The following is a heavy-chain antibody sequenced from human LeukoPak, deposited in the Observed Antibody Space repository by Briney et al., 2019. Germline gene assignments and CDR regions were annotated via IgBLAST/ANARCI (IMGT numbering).Heavy chain of an antibody. CDR2: VYYTGST. D-gene: IGHD3-22*01. V-gene: IGHV4-59*01. Sequence: PSETLSLTCTVSGGSISSYYWSRIRQPPGKGLEWIGYVYYTGSTNYNPSLNSRVTMSIDTSKNQFSLRLSSVTAADTAVYYCARVVGFYDSSAFDLWGQGTLVTVSS. CDR3: ARVVGFYDSSAFDL. J-gene: IGHJ5*02. CDR1: GGSISSYY.